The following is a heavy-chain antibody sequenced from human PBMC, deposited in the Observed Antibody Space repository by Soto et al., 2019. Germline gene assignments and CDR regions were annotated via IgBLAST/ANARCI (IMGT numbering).Heavy chain of an antibody. CDR1: GFTFSSYG. D-gene: IGHD5-18*01. V-gene: IGHV3-30*18. Sequence: GGSLRLSCEASGFTFSSYGMHWVRQAPGKGLEWVAVISYDGSNKYYADSVKGRFTTSRDNSKNTLYLQMNSLRAEDTAVYYCAKRIVDTIMAPLDYWGQGTLVTVSS. J-gene: IGHJ4*02. CDR3: AKRIVDTIMAPLDY. CDR2: ISYDGSNK.